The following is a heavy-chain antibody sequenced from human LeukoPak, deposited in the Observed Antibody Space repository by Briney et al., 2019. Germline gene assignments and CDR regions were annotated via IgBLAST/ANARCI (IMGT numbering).Heavy chain of an antibody. D-gene: IGHD2-2*01. CDR3: ARAPTVLVGYCSSSSCQADY. CDR1: GFTFSSYG. J-gene: IGHJ4*02. CDR2: ISGSGGAT. Sequence: GGSLRLSCAASGFTFSSYGMSWVRQAPGTGLEWVSAISGSGGATYYADSVKGRFTISRDNAENSLYLQMNSLRVEDTAVYYCARAPTVLVGYCSSSSCQADYWGQGTLVTVSS. V-gene: IGHV3-21*01.